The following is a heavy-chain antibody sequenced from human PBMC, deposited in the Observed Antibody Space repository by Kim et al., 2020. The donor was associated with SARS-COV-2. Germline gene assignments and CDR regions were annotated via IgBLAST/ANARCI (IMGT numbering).Heavy chain of an antibody. CDR3: ARGWRMIAIVY. CDR1: GFTVSSNY. D-gene: IGHD3-22*01. J-gene: IGHJ4*02. V-gene: IGHV3-66*01. Sequence: GGSLRLSCAASGFTVSSNYMSWVRQAPGKGLEWVSVIYSGGSTYYADSVKGRFTISRDNSKNTLYLQMNSLRAEDTAVYYCARGWRMIAIVYWGQGTLVTVSS. CDR2: IYSGGST.